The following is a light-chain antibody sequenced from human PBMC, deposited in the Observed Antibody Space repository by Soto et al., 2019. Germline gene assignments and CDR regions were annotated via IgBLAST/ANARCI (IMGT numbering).Light chain of an antibody. J-gene: IGKJ1*01. CDR1: QSVNSL. CDR3: QQYNDWPIT. CDR2: RTS. V-gene: IGKV3-15*01. Sequence: EIVLTQSPATLSVSPGERATLSCRASQSVNSLLAWYQQKPGQAPRLLIYRTSTRAAGIPARFSGSGSGTEFTLTISSLQSEDFAVYYCQQYNDWPITLGQGTKVDIK.